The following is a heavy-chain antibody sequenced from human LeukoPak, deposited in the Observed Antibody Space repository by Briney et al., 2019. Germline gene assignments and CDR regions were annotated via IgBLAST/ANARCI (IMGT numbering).Heavy chain of an antibody. CDR3: ARGFDDILTGYPSSYYHYYYMDV. D-gene: IGHD3-9*01. Sequence: SVKVSCKASGGTFSSYAISWVRQAPGQGLEWMGGIIPIFGTANYAQKFQGRVTITADESTSTAYMELSSLRSEDTAVYYCARGFDDILTGYPSSYYHYYYMDVWGKGTTVTISS. CDR1: GGTFSSYA. V-gene: IGHV1-69*01. J-gene: IGHJ6*03. CDR2: IIPIFGTA.